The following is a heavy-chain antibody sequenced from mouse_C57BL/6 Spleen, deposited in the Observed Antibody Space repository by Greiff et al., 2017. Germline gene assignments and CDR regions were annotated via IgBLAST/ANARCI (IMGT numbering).Heavy chain of an antibody. D-gene: IGHD2-1*01. CDR3: AREDYGNYFDY. V-gene: IGHV1-42*01. J-gene: IGHJ2*01. Sequence: VQLKESGPELVKPGASVKISCKASGYSFTGYYMNWVKQSPEKSLEWIGEINPSTGGTTYNQKFKAKATLTVDKSSSTAYMQLKSLTSEDSAVYYCAREDYGNYFDYWGQGTTLTVSS. CDR1: GYSFTGYY. CDR2: INPSTGGT.